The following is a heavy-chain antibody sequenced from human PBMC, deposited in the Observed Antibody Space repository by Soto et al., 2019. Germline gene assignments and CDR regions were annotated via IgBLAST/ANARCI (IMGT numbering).Heavy chain of an antibody. CDR3: ARDYGYFDY. CDR2: IYHSGST. J-gene: IGHJ4*02. Sequence: SETLSLTCTVSGGSISSSSYYWGWIRQPPGKGLEWIGSIYHSGSTNYNPSLKSRVTISVDTSKNQFPLKLSSVTAADTAVYYCARDYGYFDYWGQGTLVTVSS. CDR1: GGSISSSSYY. V-gene: IGHV4-39*06. D-gene: IGHD4-17*01.